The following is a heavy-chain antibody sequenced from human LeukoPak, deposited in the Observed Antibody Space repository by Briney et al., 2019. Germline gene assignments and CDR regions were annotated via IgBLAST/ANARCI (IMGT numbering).Heavy chain of an antibody. CDR1: GGSISSYY. CDR3: ARVLTAAGLDF. Sequence: SETLSLTCTVSGGSISSYYWSWIRQPPGEGLEWIGSVYDSGSTYYNPSLKSRVTISLDTSKNQFSLKVRSVTAADTAFYYCARVLTAAGLDFWGQGTLVTVSS. V-gene: IGHV4-59*12. CDR2: VYDSGST. J-gene: IGHJ4*02. D-gene: IGHD6-25*01.